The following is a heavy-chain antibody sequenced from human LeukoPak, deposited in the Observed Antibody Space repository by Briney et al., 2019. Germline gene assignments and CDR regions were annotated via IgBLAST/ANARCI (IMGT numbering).Heavy chain of an antibody. Sequence: GESLKISCKGSGYSFTSYWIGWVRQMPEKGLEWMGITYPGDSDTRYSPSFQGQVTISADKSINTAYLQWSSLKASDTAMYYCARSPRRLGYCSSTSCYSDAFDIWGQGTMVTVSS. CDR3: ARSPRRLGYCSSTSCYSDAFDI. CDR1: GYSFTSYW. CDR2: TYPGDSDT. D-gene: IGHD2-2*01. V-gene: IGHV5-51*01. J-gene: IGHJ3*02.